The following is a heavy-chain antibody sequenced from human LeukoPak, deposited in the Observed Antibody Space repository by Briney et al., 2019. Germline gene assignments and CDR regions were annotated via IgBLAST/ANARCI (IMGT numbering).Heavy chain of an antibody. Sequence: SETLSLTCTVSGGSISSYYWSCIRQPPGKGLEWIGYIYYSGSTNYNPSLKSRVTISVDTSKNQFSLKLSSVTAADTAVYYCASRSYWGQGTLVTVSS. J-gene: IGHJ4*02. CDR2: IYYSGST. V-gene: IGHV4-59*01. CDR1: GGSISSYY. CDR3: ASRSY.